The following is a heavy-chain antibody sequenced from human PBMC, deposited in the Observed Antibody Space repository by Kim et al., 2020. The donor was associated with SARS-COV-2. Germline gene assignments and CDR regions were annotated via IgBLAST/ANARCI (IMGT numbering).Heavy chain of an antibody. CDR1: GGSISSGSYY. CDR3: ARDYYDSMDF. D-gene: IGHD3-22*01. J-gene: IGHJ4*02. CDR2: IYTSGST. Sequence: SETLSLICTVSGGSISSGSYYWSWIRQPAGKGLEWIGRIYTSGSTNYNPSLKSRVTISVDTSKNQFSLKLSSVTAADTAVYYCARDYYDSMDFWGQGTLVTVSS. V-gene: IGHV4-61*02.